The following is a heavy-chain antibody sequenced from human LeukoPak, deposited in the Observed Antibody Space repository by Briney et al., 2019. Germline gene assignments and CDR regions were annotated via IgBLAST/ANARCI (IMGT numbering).Heavy chain of an antibody. CDR1: GGSISSHY. D-gene: IGHD3-3*01. V-gene: IGHV4-59*11. Sequence: SETLSLTCIVSGGSISSHYWSWIRKPPGKGLEWIGYIYYSGTTNYNPSLKSRVTISVDTSKNQCSLKLSSVTAADTAVYYCARDADFWKFDYWGQGILVTVSS. J-gene: IGHJ4*02. CDR2: IYYSGTT. CDR3: ARDADFWKFDY.